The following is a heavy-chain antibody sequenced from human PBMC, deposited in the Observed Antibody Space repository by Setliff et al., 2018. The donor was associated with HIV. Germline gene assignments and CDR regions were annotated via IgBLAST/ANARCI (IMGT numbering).Heavy chain of an antibody. CDR2: VYYNGNT. CDR1: GGSISSTTYW. CDR3: AKRPGYGYPFHI. D-gene: IGHD5-18*01. V-gene: IGHV4-39*01. Sequence: SETLSLTCAVSGGSISSTTYWWGWIRQPPGKGLEWIGTVYYNGNTFYDPSLKSRVTISIDMSKNQFSLKLTSVAAADTAVYYCAKRPGYGYPFHIWGQGTMVTVSS. J-gene: IGHJ3*02.